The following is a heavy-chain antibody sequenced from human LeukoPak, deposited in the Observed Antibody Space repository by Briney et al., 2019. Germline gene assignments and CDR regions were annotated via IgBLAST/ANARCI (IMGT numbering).Heavy chain of an antibody. CDR3: AKNWGSLDY. CDR1: GFTFSSHA. V-gene: IGHV3-23*01. J-gene: IGHJ4*02. CDR2: ITGSGVST. Sequence: PGGSLRLSCPASGFTFSSHAMSWVRQAPGKGLEWVSSITGSGVSTNNADSVKGRFTISRDNAKNSLYLQMNSLRAEDTAVYYCAKNWGSLDYWGPGTLVTVSS. D-gene: IGHD7-27*01.